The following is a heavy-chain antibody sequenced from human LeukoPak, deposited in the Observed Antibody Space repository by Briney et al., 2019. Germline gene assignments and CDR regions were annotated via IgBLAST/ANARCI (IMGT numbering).Heavy chain of an antibody. CDR1: GFTFSSYA. J-gene: IGHJ6*04. D-gene: IGHD3-10*01. V-gene: IGHV3-30*04. Sequence: GRSLRLSCAASGFTFSSYAMHWVRQAPGKGLEWVAVISYDGSNKYYADSVKGRFTISRDNSENTLYLQMNSLRAEDTAVYYCARDMGETYGMDVWGKGTTVTVSS. CDR3: ARDMGETYGMDV. CDR2: ISYDGSNK.